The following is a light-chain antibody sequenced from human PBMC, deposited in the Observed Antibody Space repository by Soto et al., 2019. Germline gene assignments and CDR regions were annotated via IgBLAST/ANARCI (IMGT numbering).Light chain of an antibody. Sequence: DIQLTQSPSFLSASVGDRVTITCRASQGISSYFAWYQQKPGTAPKLLIYAVSTLQSGVPSRFSGSASGTEFTLTISRPQPEYFATYYCQQLDSQRLTFGGGTKVEIQ. CDR3: QQLDSQRLT. CDR2: AVS. V-gene: IGKV1-9*01. CDR1: QGISSY. J-gene: IGKJ4*01.